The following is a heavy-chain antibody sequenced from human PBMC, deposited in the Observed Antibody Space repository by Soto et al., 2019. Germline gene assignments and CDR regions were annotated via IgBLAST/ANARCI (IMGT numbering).Heavy chain of an antibody. Sequence: PGESLKISCKGSGYTFTDYWIGWVRQLPGKGLEWMGIIYPGDSDTRYSPSFQGHVTITVDKSTNTAYLQWNTLRASDTAMYYWARHISNFRDYYYAMDVWGQGTTVTVSS. V-gene: IGHV5-51*01. CDR3: ARHISNFRDYYYAMDV. D-gene: IGHD4-4*01. CDR2: IYPGDSDT. J-gene: IGHJ6*02. CDR1: GYTFTDYW.